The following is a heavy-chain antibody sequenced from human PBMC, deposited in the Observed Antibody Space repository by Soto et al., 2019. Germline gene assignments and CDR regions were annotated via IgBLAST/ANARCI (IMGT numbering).Heavy chain of an antibody. Sequence: QVQLVESGGGVVQPGRSLRLSCAASGFTFSSYAMHWVRQAPGKGLEWVAVISYDGSNKYYADSVKGRFTISRDNSKNTLYLQMNSLRAEDTAVYYCARENRWAIFGVPHVGGGMDVWGQGTTVTVSS. CDR2: ISYDGSNK. CDR1: GFTFSSYA. CDR3: ARENRWAIFGVPHVGGGMDV. D-gene: IGHD3-3*01. V-gene: IGHV3-30-3*01. J-gene: IGHJ6*02.